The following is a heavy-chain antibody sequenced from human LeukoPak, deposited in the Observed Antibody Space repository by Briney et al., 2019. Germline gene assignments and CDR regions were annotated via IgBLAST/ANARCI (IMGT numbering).Heavy chain of an antibody. Sequence: SETLSLTCAAYGGSFSGYYWSWIRQPPGKGREWIGEINHSGSTNYNPSLKSRVTISVDTSKNQFSLKLSSVTAADTAVYYCARHSGYYSTAFDYWGQGTLVTVSS. D-gene: IGHD3-22*01. CDR3: ARHSGYYSTAFDY. V-gene: IGHV4-34*01. J-gene: IGHJ4*02. CDR2: INHSGST. CDR1: GGSFSGYY.